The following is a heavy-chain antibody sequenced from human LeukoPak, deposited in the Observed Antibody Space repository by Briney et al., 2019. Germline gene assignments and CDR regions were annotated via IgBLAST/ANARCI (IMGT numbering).Heavy chain of an antibody. D-gene: IGHD3-10*01. CDR2: IIPILGIA. CDR3: ASTPRGLDAFDI. J-gene: IGHJ3*02. CDR1: GGTFSSYA. V-gene: IGHV1-69*04. Sequence: ASVKVSCKASGGTFSSYAISWVRQAPGQGLEWMGRIIPILGIANYAQKFQGRVTITADKSTSTAYMELSSLRSEDTVVYYCASTPRGLDAFDIWGQGTMVTVSS.